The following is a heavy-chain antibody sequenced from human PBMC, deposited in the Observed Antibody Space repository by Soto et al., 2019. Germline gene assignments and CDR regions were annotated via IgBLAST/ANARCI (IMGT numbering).Heavy chain of an antibody. CDR3: ARSVEEALGGGMGY. Sequence: QVQLVESGGGLVKPGGSPRLSCAASGFTFSDYYMSWILQAPGKGLEWVSYISSSGSSIYYADSVKGRFTISRDSTKNTLYRQMNSLRAEDTAVYYCARSVEEALGGGMGYWGQGTLVTVSS. CDR2: ISSSGSSI. J-gene: IGHJ4*02. D-gene: IGHD3-10*01. V-gene: IGHV3-11*01. CDR1: GFTFSDYY.